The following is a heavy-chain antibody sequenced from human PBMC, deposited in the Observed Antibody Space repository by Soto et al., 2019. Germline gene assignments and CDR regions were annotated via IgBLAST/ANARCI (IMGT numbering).Heavy chain of an antibody. J-gene: IGHJ4*02. V-gene: IGHV3-48*01. D-gene: IGHD6-19*01. CDR2: ISSSSTTK. CDR3: SRRSSGWYFDY. CDR1: GFTFNSYS. Sequence: GGSLRLSCAASGFTFNSYSVNWVRQAPGKGLEWVSYISSSSTTKYYTDSVKGRFTISRDNSKNTLYLQMNSLRAEDTAVYYCSRRSSGWYFDYWGQGTLVTVSS.